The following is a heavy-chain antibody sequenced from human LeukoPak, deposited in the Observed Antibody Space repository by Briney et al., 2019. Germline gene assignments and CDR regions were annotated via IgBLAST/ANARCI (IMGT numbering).Heavy chain of an antibody. CDR2: ISPSGTDI. J-gene: IGHJ4*02. CDR3: TRDPRNLDY. Sequence: PGRSLRLSCAVSGFTLSDTYMTWIRQAPGKGLESLSYISPSGTDISYADSVKGRFTISRDNAKNSLYLQMNSLRVEDTAVYYCTRDPRNLDYWGQGTLVTVSS. D-gene: IGHD1-14*01. V-gene: IGHV3-11*01. CDR1: GFTLSDTY.